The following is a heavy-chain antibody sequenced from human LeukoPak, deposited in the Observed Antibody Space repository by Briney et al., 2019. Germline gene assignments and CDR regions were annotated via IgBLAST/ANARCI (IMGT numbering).Heavy chain of an antibody. D-gene: IGHD3-10*01. J-gene: IGHJ5*02. Sequence: SETLSLTCTVSGGSISSSSYYWGWIRQPPGKGLEWIGSIYYSGSTYYNPSLKSRVTISVDTSKNQFSLKLSSVTAADTAVYYCATNYGSGSYYLGPNWLDPWGQGTLVTVSS. CDR3: ATNYGSGSYYLGPNWLDP. CDR2: IYYSGST. CDR1: GGSISSSSYY. V-gene: IGHV4-39*01.